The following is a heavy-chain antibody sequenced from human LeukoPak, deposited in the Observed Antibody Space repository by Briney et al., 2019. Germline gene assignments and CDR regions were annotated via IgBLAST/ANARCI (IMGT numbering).Heavy chain of an antibody. CDR3: ARGYDSDAFDI. V-gene: IGHV4-38-2*02. CDR1: GYSISSGYY. D-gene: IGHD3-22*01. CDR2: INHSGST. Sequence: SETLSLTCTVSGYSISSGYYWGWIRQPPGKGLEWIGEINHSGSTNYNPSLKSRVTISVDTSKNQFSLKLSSVTAADTAVYYCARGYDSDAFDIWGQGTMVTVSS. J-gene: IGHJ3*02.